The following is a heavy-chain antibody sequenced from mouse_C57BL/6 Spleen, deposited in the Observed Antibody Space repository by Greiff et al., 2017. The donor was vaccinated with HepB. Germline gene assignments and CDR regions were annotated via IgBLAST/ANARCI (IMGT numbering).Heavy chain of an antibody. J-gene: IGHJ2*01. CDR2: ISDGGSYT. CDR1: GFTFSSYA. D-gene: IGHD2-1*01. V-gene: IGHV5-4*01. CDR3: AIDREVTTLYYFDY. Sequence: EVKLVESGGGLVKPGGSLKLSCAASGFTFSSYAMSWVRQTPEKRLEWVATISDGGSYTYYPDNVKGRFTISRDNAKNNLYLQMSHLKSEDTAMYYCAIDREVTTLYYFDYWGQGTTLTVSS.